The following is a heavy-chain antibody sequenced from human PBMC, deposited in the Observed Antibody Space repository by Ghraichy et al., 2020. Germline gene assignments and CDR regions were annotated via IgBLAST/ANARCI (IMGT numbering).Heavy chain of an antibody. CDR3: AKVRITIFGASDY. J-gene: IGHJ4*02. CDR2: ISGSGGST. Sequence: GESLNISCAASGFTFSSYAMSWVRQAPGKGLEWVSAISGSGGSTYYADSVKGRFTISRDNSKNTLYLQMNSLRAEDTAVYYCAKVRITIFGASDYWGQGTLVTVSS. D-gene: IGHD3-3*01. CDR1: GFTFSSYA. V-gene: IGHV3-23*01.